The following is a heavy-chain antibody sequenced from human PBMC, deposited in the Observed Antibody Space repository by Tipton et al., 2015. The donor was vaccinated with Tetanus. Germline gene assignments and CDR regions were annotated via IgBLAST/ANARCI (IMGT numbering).Heavy chain of an antibody. J-gene: IGHJ6*02. Sequence: GLVKPSETLSLTCTVSGGSISSYYWSWIRQPPGKGLEWIGYIYYSGSTNYNPSLKSRVTISVDTSKNQFSLKLSSVTAADTAVYYCASTVGHSGGYYYYYGMDVWGQGTTVTVSS. V-gene: IGHV4-59*01. CDR1: GGSISSYY. CDR3: ASTVGHSGGYYYYYGMDV. CDR2: IYYSGST. D-gene: IGHD3-16*01.